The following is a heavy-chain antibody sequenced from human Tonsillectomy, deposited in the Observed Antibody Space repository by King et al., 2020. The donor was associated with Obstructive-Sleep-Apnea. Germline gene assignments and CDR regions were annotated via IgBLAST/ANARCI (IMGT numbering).Heavy chain of an antibody. D-gene: IGHD5-18*01. CDR2: ISGRGSNT. J-gene: IGHJ4*02. Sequence: VQLVESGGGLTQPGGSLRLSCAVSGFTFSSYTMSWVRQAPGKGLEWVSGISGRGSNTYYADSVKGRFTVSRDNSKNTLYLQMNSLRAEDTAVYYCAKDQLWEKDYWGQGTLVTVSS. CDR3: AKDQLWEKDY. V-gene: IGHV3-23*04. CDR1: GFTFSSYT.